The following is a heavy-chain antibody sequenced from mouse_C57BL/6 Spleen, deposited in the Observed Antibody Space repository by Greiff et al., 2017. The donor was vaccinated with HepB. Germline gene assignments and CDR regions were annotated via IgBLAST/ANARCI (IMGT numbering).Heavy chain of an antibody. D-gene: IGHD1-1*01. CDR2: IYPGSGST. V-gene: IGHV1-55*01. CDR3: ASSRYYYGSSPYYFDY. J-gene: IGHJ2*01. CDR1: GYTFTSYW. Sequence: QVQLQQPGAELVKPGASVKMSCKASGYTFTSYWITWVKQRPGQGLEWIGDIYPGSGSTNYNEKFKSKATLTVDTSSSTAYMQLSSLTSEDSAVYYCASSRYYYGSSPYYFDYWDQGTTLTVSS.